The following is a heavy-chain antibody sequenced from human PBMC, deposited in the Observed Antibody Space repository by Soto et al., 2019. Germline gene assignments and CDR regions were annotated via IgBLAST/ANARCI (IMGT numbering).Heavy chain of an antibody. CDR3: IHKAPYGPPNY. V-gene: IGHV2-5*02. Sequence: SGPKLVNPKQTLTLTCTFSGFSLSTQKVGVGWIRQPPGKALEWLALIYWDDDKRHSPSLKSRLTITKDTSKNQVVLTMTNMDPVDTATYYCIHKAPYGPPNYWGQGTLVTVSS. D-gene: IGHD3-10*01. J-gene: IGHJ4*02. CDR1: GFSLSTQKVG. CDR2: IYWDDDK.